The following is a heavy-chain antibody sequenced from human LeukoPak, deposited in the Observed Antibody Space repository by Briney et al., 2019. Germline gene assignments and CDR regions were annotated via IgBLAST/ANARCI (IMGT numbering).Heavy chain of an antibody. CDR2: FDPEDGET. CDR3: ATVSITVVPTDY. Sequence: ASVKVSCKVSGYTLTELSMHWVRQAPGKGLEWMGGFDPEDGETIYAQKFQGRVTMTKDTSTDTAYMELSSLRSEDAAVYYCATVSITVVPTDYWGQGTLVTVSS. CDR1: GYTLTELS. V-gene: IGHV1-24*01. J-gene: IGHJ4*02. D-gene: IGHD2-2*01.